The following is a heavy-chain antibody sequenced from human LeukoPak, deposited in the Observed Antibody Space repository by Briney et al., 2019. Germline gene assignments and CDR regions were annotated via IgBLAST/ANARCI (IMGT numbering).Heavy chain of an antibody. D-gene: IGHD3-22*01. CDR2: IWYDGSNK. Sequence: GRSLRLSCAASGFTFSSYGMHWVRQAPGKGLEWVAVIWYDGSNKYYADSVKGRFTISRDNSKNTLYLQMNSLRAEDTAVYYCARDDYYDSSLTDWGQGTTVTVSS. CDR1: GFTFSSYG. J-gene: IGHJ6*02. CDR3: ARDDYYDSSLTD. V-gene: IGHV3-33*01.